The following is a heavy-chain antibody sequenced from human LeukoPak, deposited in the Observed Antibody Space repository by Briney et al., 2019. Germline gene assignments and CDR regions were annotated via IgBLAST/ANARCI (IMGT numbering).Heavy chain of an antibody. D-gene: IGHD4-17*01. J-gene: IGHJ4*02. CDR2: ISYSGNT. V-gene: IGHV4-39*01. Sequence: PSETLSLTCTVSGDSISSSSYFWGWIRQPPGKGLEWIGSISYSGNTYYNPSLKSRVTISVDTSKDQFSLNLNSVTAADTAVYYCARPGYYGEYAFDYWGQGTLVTVSS. CDR3: ARPGYYGEYAFDY. CDR1: GDSISSSSYF.